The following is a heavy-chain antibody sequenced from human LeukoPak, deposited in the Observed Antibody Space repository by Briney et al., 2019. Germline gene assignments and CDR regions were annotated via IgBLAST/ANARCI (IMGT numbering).Heavy chain of an antibody. CDR3: ANSIVVVVAATRAEYFQH. D-gene: IGHD2-15*01. CDR1: GFTFSSYG. V-gene: IGHV3-33*06. Sequence: GRSLRLSCAASGFTFSSYGMHWVRQAPGKGLERVAVIWYDGSNKYYADSVKGRFTISRDNSKNTLYLQMNSLRAEDTAVYYCANSIVVVVAATRAEYFQHWGQGTLVTVSS. CDR2: IWYDGSNK. J-gene: IGHJ1*01.